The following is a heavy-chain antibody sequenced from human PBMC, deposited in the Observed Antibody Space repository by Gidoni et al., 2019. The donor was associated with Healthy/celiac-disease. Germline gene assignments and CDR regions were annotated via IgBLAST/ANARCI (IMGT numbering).Heavy chain of an antibody. CDR1: GFTFSSYA. CDR3: AKARVTIPDY. CDR2: ISYDGSNK. Sequence: QVQLVESGGGVVQPGRSLRLSCSASGFTFSSYAMHWVRQAPGKGLEWVAVISYDGSNKYYADSVKGRFTISRDNSKNTLYLQMNSLRAEDTAVYYCAKARVTIPDYWGQGTLVTVSS. J-gene: IGHJ4*02. V-gene: IGHV3-30*18. D-gene: IGHD3-10*01.